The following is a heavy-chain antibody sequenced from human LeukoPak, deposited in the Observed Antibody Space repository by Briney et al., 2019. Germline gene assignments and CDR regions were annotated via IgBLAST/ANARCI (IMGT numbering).Heavy chain of an antibody. D-gene: IGHD3-9*01. CDR2: IHYSGGT. J-gene: IGHJ4*02. CDR1: GDSISNYY. CDR3: ARGGYDILTGPLDY. V-gene: IGHV4-59*01. Sequence: SETLSLTRTVSGDSISNYYWNWIRQPPGKGLEWIGYIHYSGGTNYNPSLKSRVTISVDTSQNQFSLKLRSVTAADTAVYYCARGGYDILTGPLDYWGQGTLVTVSS.